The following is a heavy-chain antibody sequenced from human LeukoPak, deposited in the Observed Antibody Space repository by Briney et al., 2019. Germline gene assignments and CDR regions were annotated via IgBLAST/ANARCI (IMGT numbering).Heavy chain of an antibody. CDR3: ARGEFGATTVDY. CDR2: IYSGGST. D-gene: IGHD1-26*01. CDR1: GFTVSSNY. J-gene: IGHJ4*02. Sequence: GGSLRLSCAASGFTVSSNYMSWVRQAPGKGLEWVSVIYSGGSTYYADSVKGRFTISRDNSKNTLYLQMNSLRAEDTAVYYCARGEFGATTVDYWGQGTLVTVSS. V-gene: IGHV3-53*01.